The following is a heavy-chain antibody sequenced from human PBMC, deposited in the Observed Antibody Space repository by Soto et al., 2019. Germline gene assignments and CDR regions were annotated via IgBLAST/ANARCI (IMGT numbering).Heavy chain of an antibody. CDR1: GDSISSYY. Sequence: QVQLQESGPRLVKPSETLSLTCSVSGDSISSYYWSWIRQPPGKGLEWIGYIYYSGSTNYNPSFKIRVTISVGTPKNQFSLKLTSVTAADTAVYYCARGVATIGPWGQGTLVTVSS. D-gene: IGHD5-12*01. V-gene: IGHV4-59*01. CDR2: IYYSGST. J-gene: IGHJ5*02. CDR3: ARGVATIGP.